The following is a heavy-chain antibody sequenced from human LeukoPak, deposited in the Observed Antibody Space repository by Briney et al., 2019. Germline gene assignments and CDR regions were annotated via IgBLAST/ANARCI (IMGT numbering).Heavy chain of an antibody. CDR3: ARPMNDILTGYYSY. Sequence: GGSLRLSCAASGFTFSSYAMHWVRQAPGKGLEWVAVISYDGSNKYYADSVKGRFTISRDNSKNTLYLQMNSLRAEDTAVYYCARPMNDILTGYYSYWGQGTLVTVSS. CDR2: ISYDGSNK. CDR1: GFTFSSYA. D-gene: IGHD3-9*01. J-gene: IGHJ4*02. V-gene: IGHV3-30-3*01.